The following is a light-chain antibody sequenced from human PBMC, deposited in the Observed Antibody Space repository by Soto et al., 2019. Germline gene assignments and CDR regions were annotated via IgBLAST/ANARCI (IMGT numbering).Light chain of an antibody. CDR1: QGISSY. V-gene: IGKV1-9*01. CDR2: ASS. Sequence: DIQLTQSPSFLSASVGDRVTITCRASQGISSYLAWYQQTPGKAPRLLIYASSTLQSGVPSRFSGSGSGTEFTLTINSLQPEDFATYYCQQLNTFRVAFGQGTRLEIK. CDR3: QQLNTFRVA. J-gene: IGKJ5*01.